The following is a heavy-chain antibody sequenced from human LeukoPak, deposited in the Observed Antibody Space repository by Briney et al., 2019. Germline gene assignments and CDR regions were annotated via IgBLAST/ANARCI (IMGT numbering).Heavy chain of an antibody. Sequence: GGSLRLSCAASGFTVSSNYMSWVRQAPGKGLEWVSVIYSGGSTYYADSVKGRFTISRDNSKNTLYLQMNSLRAEDTAVHYCARNYYDSSGFLPWGQGTLVTVSS. CDR1: GFTVSSNY. V-gene: IGHV3-53*01. CDR2: IYSGGST. J-gene: IGHJ5*02. CDR3: ARNYYDSSGFLP. D-gene: IGHD3-22*01.